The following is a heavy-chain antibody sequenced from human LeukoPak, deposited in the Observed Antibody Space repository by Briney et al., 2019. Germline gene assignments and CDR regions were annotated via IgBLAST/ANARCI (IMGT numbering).Heavy chain of an antibody. CDR1: GGSISSSSYY. J-gene: IGHJ5*02. V-gene: IGHV4-39*07. CDR3: ARAEDSGWFDP. CDR2: IYYSGST. D-gene: IGHD1-14*01. Sequence: SETLSPTCTVSGGSISSSSYYWGWIRQPPGKGLEWIGSIYYSGSTYYNPSLKSRVTISVDTSKNQFSLKLSSVTAADTAVYYCARAEDSGWFDPWGQGTLVTVSS.